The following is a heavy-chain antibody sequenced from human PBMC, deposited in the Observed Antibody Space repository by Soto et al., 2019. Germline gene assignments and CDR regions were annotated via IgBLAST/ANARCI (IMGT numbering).Heavy chain of an antibody. CDR2: IYYSGST. V-gene: IGHV4-31*03. CDR3: ARDQVVVPAATYYYYGMDV. CDR1: GGSISSGGYY. J-gene: IGHJ6*02. D-gene: IGHD2-2*01. Sequence: QVQLQESGPGLVKPSQTLSLTCTVSGGSISSGGYYWSWIRQHPGKGLEWIGYIYYSGSTYYNPSLKSRVTISVDTSNNQFSLKLSSVTAAYTAVYHCARDQVVVPAATYYYYGMDVWGQGTTVTVSS.